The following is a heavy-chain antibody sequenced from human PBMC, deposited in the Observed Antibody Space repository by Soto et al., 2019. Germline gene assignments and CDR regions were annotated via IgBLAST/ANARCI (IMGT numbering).Heavy chain of an antibody. CDR1: GGSCSGYY. J-gene: IGHJ3*02. CDR3: ARSGPQPAAISVASYI. V-gene: IGHV4-34*01. D-gene: IGHD2-2*01. Sequence: SETLSLTCAVEGGSCSGYYWSWIRQPPGKGLEWIGEINHSGSTNYNPSLKSRVTISVDTSKNQFSLKLSSVTAADTAVYYCARSGPQPAAISVASYIWGQGTMVTVSS. CDR2: INHSGST.